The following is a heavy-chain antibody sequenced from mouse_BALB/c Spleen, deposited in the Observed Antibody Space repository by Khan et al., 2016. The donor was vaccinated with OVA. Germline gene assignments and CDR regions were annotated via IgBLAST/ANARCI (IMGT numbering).Heavy chain of an antibody. CDR1: RYSISSDYA. CDR2: ISYSGST. Sequence: EVQLQESGPGPVKPSQSLFLTCTVTRYSISSDYAWNWVRQFPGNQLEWMGYISYSGSTTYTTSLKSRISITRDPSKDQFFLQLKSVTSEDTATYYCASELGRYYALDYWGQGTSVTVSS. CDR3: ASELGRYYALDY. V-gene: IGHV3-2*02. J-gene: IGHJ4*01. D-gene: IGHD4-1*01.